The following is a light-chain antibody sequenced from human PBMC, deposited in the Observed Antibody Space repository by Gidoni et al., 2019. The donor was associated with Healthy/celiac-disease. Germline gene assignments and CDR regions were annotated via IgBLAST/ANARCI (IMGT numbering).Light chain of an antibody. CDR2: GAS. J-gene: IGKJ1*01. Sequence: EIVMTQSPATLSVSPGERATRPCRASQSVSSNLAWYQQKPGQPPRLLIYGASTRASGIPARFSGSGSGTEFTLTISSLQSEDFAVYYCQQYNNWPRTFXQXTKVXIK. CDR3: QQYNNWPRT. CDR1: QSVSSN. V-gene: IGKV3-15*01.